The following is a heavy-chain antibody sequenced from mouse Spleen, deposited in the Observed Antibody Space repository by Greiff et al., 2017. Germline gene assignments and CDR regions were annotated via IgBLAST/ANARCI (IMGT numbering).Heavy chain of an antibody. D-gene: IGHD1-1*01. V-gene: IGHV1S126*01. CDR1: GYSFTSYW. J-gene: IGHJ1*01. Sequence: QVQLQQSGPQLVRPGASVKISCKASGYSFTSYWMHWVKQRPGQGLEWIGMIDPSDSETRLNQKFKDKATLTVDKSSSTAYMQLSSPTSEDSAVYYCARGSSVYWYFDVWGAGTTVTVSS. CDR3: ARGSSVYWYFDV. CDR2: IDPSDSET.